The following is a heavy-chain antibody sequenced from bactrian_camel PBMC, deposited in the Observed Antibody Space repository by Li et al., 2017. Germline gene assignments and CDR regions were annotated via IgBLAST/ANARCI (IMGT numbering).Heavy chain of an antibody. J-gene: IGHJ4*01. Sequence: HVQLVESGGGSVQAGGSLRLSCVASGYTCCMGWFRQAPGKEREGVARIDGDGTTSYADSVKGRFTISKDNAKNTLYLQMNSLKPEDTAMYYCEADESYDGSRWELYRYRGQGTQVTVS. CDR3: EADESYDGSRWELYRY. CDR2: IDGDGTT. CDR1: GYTCC. D-gene: IGHD6*01. V-gene: IGHV3S53*01.